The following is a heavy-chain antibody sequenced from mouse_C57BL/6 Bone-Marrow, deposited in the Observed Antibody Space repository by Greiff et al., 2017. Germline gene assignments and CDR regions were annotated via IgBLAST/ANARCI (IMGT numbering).Heavy chain of an antibody. CDR2: IDPSDSYT. CDR1: GYTFTSYW. Sequence: VQLQQPGAELVMPGASVKLSCKASGYTFTSYWMHWVKQRPGQGLEWIGEIDPSDSYTNYNQKFKGKSTLTVDKSSSTAYMQLSSLTSEDSAVYDCARTAYYSNYDAMDYWGQGTPVTVSS. CDR3: ARTAYYSNYDAMDY. D-gene: IGHD2-5*01. V-gene: IGHV1-69*01. J-gene: IGHJ4*01.